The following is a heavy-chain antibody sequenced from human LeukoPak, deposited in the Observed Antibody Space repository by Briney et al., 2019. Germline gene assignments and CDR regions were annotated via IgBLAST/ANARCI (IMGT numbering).Heavy chain of an antibody. CDR3: ARDTARIAVAGTAEDAFDI. V-gene: IGHV1-69*13. CDR2: IIPIFGTA. D-gene: IGHD6-19*01. J-gene: IGHJ3*02. Sequence: ASVKVSCKASGGTFSSYAISWVRQAPGQGPEWMGGIIPIFGTANYAQKFQGRVTITADESTSTAYMELSSLRSEDTAVYYCARDTARIAVAGTAEDAFDIWGQGTMVTVSS. CDR1: GGTFSSYA.